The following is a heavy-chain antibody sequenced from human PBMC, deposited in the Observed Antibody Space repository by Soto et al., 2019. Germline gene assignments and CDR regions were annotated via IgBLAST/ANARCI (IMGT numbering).Heavy chain of an antibody. Sequence: QVQLVQSGAEVKKPGASVKVSCKASGYTFTSYGISWVRQAPGQGLEWMGWISAYNGNTSSAQKLQGRATMTTDTATSTAYVELRSLRSDDTAVYYCARDAAVGLFDYWGQGTLVTVSS. V-gene: IGHV1-18*01. CDR3: ARDAAVGLFDY. D-gene: IGHD1-26*01. CDR2: ISAYNGNT. CDR1: GYTFTSYG. J-gene: IGHJ4*02.